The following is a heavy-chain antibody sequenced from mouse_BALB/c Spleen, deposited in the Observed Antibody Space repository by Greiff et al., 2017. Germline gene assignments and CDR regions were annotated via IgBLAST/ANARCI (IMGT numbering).Heavy chain of an antibody. CDR3: ARNGNWREHYAMDS. CDR2: ISTYYGNT. CDR1: GYTFTDYA. J-gene: IGHJ4*01. V-gene: IGHV1-67*01. D-gene: IGHD4-1*02. Sequence: VQLQESGPELVRPGVSVKISCKGSGYTFTDYAMHWVKQSHAKSLEWIGVISTYYGNTNYNQKFKGKATMTVDKSSSTAYMELARLTSEDSAIYYFARNGNWREHYAMDSRGQGTSVTVSS.